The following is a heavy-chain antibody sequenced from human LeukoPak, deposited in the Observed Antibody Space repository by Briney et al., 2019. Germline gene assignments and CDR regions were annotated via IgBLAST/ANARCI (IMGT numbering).Heavy chain of an antibody. CDR2: ISSSSSYI. D-gene: IGHD6-13*01. V-gene: IGHV3-21*01. Sequence: GGSLRLSCAASGFTFSSYSMNWVRQAPGKGLEWVSSISSSSSYIYYADSVKRRFTISRDNAKNSLYLQMNSLRAEDTAVYYCARGELKAGSDYWGQGTLVTVSS. CDR1: GFTFSSYS. CDR3: ARGELKAGSDY. J-gene: IGHJ4*02.